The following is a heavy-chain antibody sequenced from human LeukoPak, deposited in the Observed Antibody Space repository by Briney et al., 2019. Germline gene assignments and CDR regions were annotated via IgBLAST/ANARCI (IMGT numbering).Heavy chain of an antibody. Sequence: GGSLRLSCAASGFNFDDYAMHWVRQGPGKGLEWVSGITWNSGYIGYADSVKGRFTISRDNSKNTLYLQMNSLRAEDTAVYYCASSREHYYEYGYRGQGTLVTVSS. V-gene: IGHV3-9*01. CDR3: ASSREHYYEYGY. J-gene: IGHJ4*02. CDR1: GFNFDDYA. D-gene: IGHD3-22*01. CDR2: ITWNSGYI.